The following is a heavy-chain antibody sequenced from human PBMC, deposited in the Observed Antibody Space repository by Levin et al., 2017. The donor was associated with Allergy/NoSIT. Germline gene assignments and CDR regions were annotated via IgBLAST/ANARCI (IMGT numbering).Heavy chain of an antibody. D-gene: IGHD1-26*01. V-gene: IGHV3-23*01. CDR2: ISGSGGST. Sequence: GGSLRLSCAASGFTFSIYVMNWVRQTPGKGLEWVSAISGSGGSTYYADSVKGRFTISRDNSKNTLYLQMNSLRDEDTALYYCAKGSGSYSTFDSWGQGTLVTVSS. CDR1: GFTFSIYV. CDR3: AKGSGSYSTFDS. J-gene: IGHJ4*02.